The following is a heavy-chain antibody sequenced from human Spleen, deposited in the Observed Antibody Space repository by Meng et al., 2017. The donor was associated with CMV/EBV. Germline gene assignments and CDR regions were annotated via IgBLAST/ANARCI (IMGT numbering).Heavy chain of an antibody. J-gene: IGHJ4*02. CDR2: IKQDGSEK. V-gene: IGHV3-7*01. D-gene: IGHD3-3*01. CDR3: ARGVDTSGYYLGY. Sequence: GESLKISCAASGFTFSGYWMTWVRQGPRKGPEWVANIKQDGSEKNYVDSVKGRFTISRDKAKNSLYLQMNSLRAEDTAVYYCARGVDTSGYYLGYWGQGTLVTVSS. CDR1: GFTFSGYW.